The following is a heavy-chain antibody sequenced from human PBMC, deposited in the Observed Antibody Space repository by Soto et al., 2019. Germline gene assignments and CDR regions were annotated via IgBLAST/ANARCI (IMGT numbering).Heavy chain of an antibody. CDR3: ATQKGVAVPGLYDY. J-gene: IGHJ4*02. Sequence: ASVKVSCKVSGYTLTELSMHWVRQAPGKGLEWMGGFDPEDGETIYAQKFQGRVTMTEDTSTDTAYMELSSLRSEDTAVYYCATQKGVAVPGLYDYWGQGTLVTVSS. D-gene: IGHD6-19*01. V-gene: IGHV1-24*01. CDR2: FDPEDGET. CDR1: GYTLTELS.